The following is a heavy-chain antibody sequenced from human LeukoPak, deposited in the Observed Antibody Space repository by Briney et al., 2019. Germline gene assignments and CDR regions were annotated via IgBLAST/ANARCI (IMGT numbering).Heavy chain of an antibody. Sequence: PSETLSLTCAVYGGSFSGYYWSWIRQPPRKGLEWIGEINHSGSTNYNPSLKSRVTLSVDTSKNQFSLKLASVTAADTAVYYCARGRGYHVDYWGQGTLVTVSS. J-gene: IGHJ4*02. V-gene: IGHV4-34*01. CDR2: INHSGST. D-gene: IGHD5-18*01. CDR3: ARGRGYHVDY. CDR1: GGSFSGYY.